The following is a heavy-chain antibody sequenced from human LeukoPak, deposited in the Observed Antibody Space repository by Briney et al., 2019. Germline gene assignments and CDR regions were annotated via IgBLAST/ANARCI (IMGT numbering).Heavy chain of an antibody. D-gene: IGHD3-3*01. V-gene: IGHV1-2*06. CDR3: ARDRNYDFWSGSGMDV. CDR1: GYTFTGYY. J-gene: IGHJ6*02. Sequence: GASVKVSCKASGYTFTGYYMHWVRQAPGQGLEWMGRINPNSGGTNYAQKFQGRVTMTRDTSISTAYMELSRLRSDDTAVYYCARDRNYDFWSGSGMDVWGQGTTVTVSS. CDR2: INPNSGGT.